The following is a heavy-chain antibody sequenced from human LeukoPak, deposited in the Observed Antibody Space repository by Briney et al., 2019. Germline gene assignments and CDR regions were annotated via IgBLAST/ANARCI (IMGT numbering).Heavy chain of an antibody. V-gene: IGHV5-10-1*01. CDR3: ATVTTIYYYFGMDV. J-gene: IGHJ6*02. CDR2: IDPSDSYT. Sequence: GESLKISCKGSGYSFTSYWITWVRQMPGKGLEWMGRIDPSDSYTNYSPSFQGHVTISADKSISTAYLQWSSLKASDTAMYYCATVTTIYYYFGMDVWGQGTTVTVSS. D-gene: IGHD4-17*01. CDR1: GYSFTSYW.